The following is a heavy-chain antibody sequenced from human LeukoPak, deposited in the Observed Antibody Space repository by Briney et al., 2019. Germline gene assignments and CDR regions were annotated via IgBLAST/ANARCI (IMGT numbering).Heavy chain of an antibody. CDR3: ARPPMLICSGGNCCFDY. CDR1: GFTFSSSA. D-gene: IGHD2-15*01. CDR2: ISGSGSGGST. J-gene: IGHJ4*02. V-gene: IGHV3-23*01. Sequence: PGGSLRLSRAASGFTFSSSAMSWVRQAPGKGLEWVSNISGSGSGGSTYYADSVKGRFTISRDNSKNTLYLQMNSLRAEDTAVYYCARPPMLICSGGNCCFDYWGQGTLVTVSS.